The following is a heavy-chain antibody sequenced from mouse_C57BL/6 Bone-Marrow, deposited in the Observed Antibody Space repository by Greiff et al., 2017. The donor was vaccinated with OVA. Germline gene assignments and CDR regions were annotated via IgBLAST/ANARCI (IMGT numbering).Heavy chain of an antibody. D-gene: IGHD1-1*01. CDR1: GFSLTSYG. J-gene: IGHJ4*01. CDR3: ASPIYYYGSSYDAMDY. CDR2: IWSGGST. Sequence: VQLQESGPGLVQPSQSLSITCTVSGFSLTSYGVHWVRQSPGKGLEWLGVIWSGGSTDYNAAFISRLSISKDNSKSQVFFKMNSLQADDTAIYYCASPIYYYGSSYDAMDYWGQGTSVTVSS. V-gene: IGHV2-2*01.